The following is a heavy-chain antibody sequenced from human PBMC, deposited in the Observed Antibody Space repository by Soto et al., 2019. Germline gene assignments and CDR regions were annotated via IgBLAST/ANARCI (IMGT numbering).Heavy chain of an antibody. D-gene: IGHD3-16*02. CDR1: GWSFSGYY. V-gene: IGHV4-34*01. J-gene: IGHJ4*02. Sequence: QVQLQQWGAGLLKPSETMSLTCAVYGWSFSGYYWNWIRQPPGKGLEWIGEINHSGSTNDNPSLKTRVTTSVDTSKNQSSLRLSSVTAADTAVYYCARGYRRNFDYWGQGTLVTVSS. CDR2: INHSGST. CDR3: ARGYRRNFDY.